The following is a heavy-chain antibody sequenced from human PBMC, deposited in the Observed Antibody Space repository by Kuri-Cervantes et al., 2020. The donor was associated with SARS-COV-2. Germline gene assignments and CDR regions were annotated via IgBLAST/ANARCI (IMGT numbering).Heavy chain of an antibody. CDR3: ARVSPTSYYYDSSGYLDY. CDR1: GFTFSNYY. Sequence: GGSLRLSCAASGFTFSNYYMSWIRQAPGKGLEWVSYISSSGSTIYYADSVKGRFTISRDNAKNSLYLQMNSLRAEDTAVYYCARVSPTSYYYDSSGYLDYWGQGTLVTVSS. CDR2: ISSSGSTI. J-gene: IGHJ4*02. V-gene: IGHV3-11*04. D-gene: IGHD3-22*01.